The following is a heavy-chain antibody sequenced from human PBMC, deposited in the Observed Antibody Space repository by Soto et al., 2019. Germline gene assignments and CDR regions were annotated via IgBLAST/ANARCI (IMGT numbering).Heavy chain of an antibody. V-gene: IGHV3-72*01. CDR1: GFSFSDHY. J-gene: IGHJ4*02. Sequence: GGSLRLSCAASGFSFSDHYMDWVRQAPGKGLEWVARTRNKANRYTTEYAASVKGRFTISRDDSKNLLYLQMNSLQTEDTAEYYCGRVGDYNFWSGTDYWGQGTLVTVSS. D-gene: IGHD3-3*01. CDR2: TRNKANRYTT. CDR3: GRVGDYNFWSGTDY.